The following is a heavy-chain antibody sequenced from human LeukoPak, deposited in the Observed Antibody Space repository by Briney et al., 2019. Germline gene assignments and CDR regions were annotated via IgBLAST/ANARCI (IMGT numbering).Heavy chain of an antibody. J-gene: IGHJ4*02. CDR2: MNPNSGNT. CDR3: ARGGGGYCSSTSCSYYFDY. Sequence: ASVKVSCKASGYTFTSYDINWVRQATGQGLEWMGWMNPNSGNTGYEQKFQGRVTMTRNTSISTAYMELSSLRSEDTAVYYCARGGGGYCSSTSCSYYFDYWGQGTLVTVSS. CDR1: GYTFTSYD. V-gene: IGHV1-8*01. D-gene: IGHD2-2*01.